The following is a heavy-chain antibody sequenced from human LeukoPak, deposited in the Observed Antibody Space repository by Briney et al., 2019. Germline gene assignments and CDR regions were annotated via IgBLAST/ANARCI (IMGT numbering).Heavy chain of an antibody. CDR1: GFTFSSYE. CDR2: ISSSGSTI. Sequence: GGSLRLSWAASGFTFSSYEMNWVRQAPGKGLEWVSYISSSGSTIYYADSVKGRFTISRDNAKNSLYLQMDSLRAEDTAVYYRARDSGGGAPHKYWGQGTLVTVSS. D-gene: IGHD1-26*01. CDR3: ARDSGGGAPHKY. J-gene: IGHJ4*02. V-gene: IGHV3-48*03.